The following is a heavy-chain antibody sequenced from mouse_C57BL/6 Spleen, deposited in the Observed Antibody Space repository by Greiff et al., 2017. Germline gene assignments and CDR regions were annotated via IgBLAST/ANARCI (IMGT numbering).Heavy chain of an antibody. J-gene: IGHJ1*03. CDR2: IGSGSSTI. V-gene: IGHV5-17*01. Sequence: EVKVVESGGGLVKPGGSLKLSCAASGFTFSDYGMHWVRQAPEKGLEWVAYIGSGSSTIYYADTVKGRFTISRDNAKNTLFLQMTSLRSEDTAMYYCARNYGSSYSWYFDVWGTGTTVTVSS. CDR1: GFTFSDYG. D-gene: IGHD1-1*01. CDR3: ARNYGSSYSWYFDV.